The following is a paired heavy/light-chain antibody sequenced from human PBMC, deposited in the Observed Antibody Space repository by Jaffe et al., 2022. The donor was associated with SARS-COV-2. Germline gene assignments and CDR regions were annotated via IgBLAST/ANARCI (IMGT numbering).Light chain of an antibody. CDR2: AAS. V-gene: IGKV3-20*01. J-gene: IGKJ1*01. Sequence: EIVLTQSPATLSLSPGERATLSCRASQIISSSNLAWYQQRPGQAPRLLIYAASSRATGIPDRFSGSGSGTDFTLTISRLEPEDFAVYYCQQYGSSPGTFGQGTKVDIK. CDR3: QQYGSSPGT. CDR1: QIISSSN.
Heavy chain of an antibody. D-gene: IGHD2-21*02. Sequence: ELQLVESGGGLVKPGGSLRLSCAASGFTFSFYSMNWVRQAPGKGLEWVASIGSGGSHISYTDSVKGRFTISRDNAKNSLYLQMNSLRAEDTAVYYCAKCPSGDCYINYFGPWGQGTLVTVSS. CDR3: AKCPSGDCYINYFGP. CDR2: IGSGGSHI. V-gene: IGHV3-21*01. J-gene: IGHJ5*02. CDR1: GFTFSFYS.